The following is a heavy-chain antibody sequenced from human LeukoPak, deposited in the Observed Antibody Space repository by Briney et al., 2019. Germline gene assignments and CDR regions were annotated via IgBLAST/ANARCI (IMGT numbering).Heavy chain of an antibody. CDR1: GFTFSSYA. D-gene: IGHD3-22*01. V-gene: IGHV3-23*01. CDR3: AKSLGGYFYYYGMDV. CDR2: ISGSGGST. J-gene: IGHJ6*02. Sequence: GGSLRLSCAASGFTFSSYAMSWVRQAPGKGLEWVSAISGSGGSTYYADSVKGRFTISRDNSKNTLYLQVNSLRAEDTAVYYCAKSLGGYFYYYGMDVWGRGTTVTVSS.